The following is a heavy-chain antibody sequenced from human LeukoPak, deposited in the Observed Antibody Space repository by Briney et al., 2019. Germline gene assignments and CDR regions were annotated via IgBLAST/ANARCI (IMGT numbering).Heavy chain of an antibody. CDR1: GFSLSNHY. CDR2: TRNRADSYTT. D-gene: IGHD4-17*01. J-gene: IGHJ4*02. Sequence: GGSLRLSXAASGFSLSNHYMDWVRQAPGKGLEWVGRTRNRADSYTTEYAASVRGRFIISRDDSKNSLFLQMNSLKTEDTAVYCCARGFDYGDGFDYWGQGTLVTVSS. CDR3: ARGFDYGDGFDY. V-gene: IGHV3-72*01.